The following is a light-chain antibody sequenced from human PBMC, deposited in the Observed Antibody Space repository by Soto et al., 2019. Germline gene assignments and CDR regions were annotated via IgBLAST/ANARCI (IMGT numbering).Light chain of an antibody. V-gene: IGLV2-14*01. CDR3: SSYTGSSTFV. CDR2: DVN. CDR1: SSDVGGYDY. J-gene: IGLJ1*01. Sequence: QAVLTEPASVSGSAVQSITISCTGTSSDVGGYDYVSWYQQLPGKAPKLLIYDVNNRPSGVSHRFSGTKSGNTASLTISGLQAEDEADYYSSSYTGSSTFVFGTGTKLTVL.